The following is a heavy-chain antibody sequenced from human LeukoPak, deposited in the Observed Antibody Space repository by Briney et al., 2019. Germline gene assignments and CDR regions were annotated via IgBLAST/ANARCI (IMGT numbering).Heavy chain of an antibody. D-gene: IGHD5-18*01. V-gene: IGHV1-69*13. CDR2: IIPIFGTA. Sequence: GASVKVSCKASGGTFSSYAISWVRQAPGQGLEWMGGIIPIFGTANYAQKFQGRVTITADESTSTAYMELSSLRSEDTAVYYCARGGDTAMVTSHYWGQGTLVTVSS. J-gene: IGHJ4*02. CDR3: ARGGDTAMVTSHY. CDR1: GGTFSSYA.